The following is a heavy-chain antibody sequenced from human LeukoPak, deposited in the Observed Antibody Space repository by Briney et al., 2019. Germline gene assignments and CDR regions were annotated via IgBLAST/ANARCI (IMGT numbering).Heavy chain of an antibody. CDR1: GFSLTTTGVG. J-gene: IGHJ3*01. CDR3: AHTLEFQPPGL. CDR2: IYWDDDK. D-gene: IGHD2-2*01. Sequence: SGPTLVNPTQTLKLTCTFSGFSLTTTGVGVGWLRQPPGKTLEWLALIYWDDDKRFNPSLKSRLTITKDTSKNQVVLTMTNMDPVDTATYYCAHTLEFQPPGLWGQGTMVTVSS. V-gene: IGHV2-5*02.